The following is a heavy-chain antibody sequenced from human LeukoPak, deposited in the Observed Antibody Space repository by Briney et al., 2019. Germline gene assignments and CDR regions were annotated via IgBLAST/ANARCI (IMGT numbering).Heavy chain of an antibody. D-gene: IGHD3-22*01. CDR2: IYHSGST. CDR1: GVSISSGGYS. Sequence: TLSLTCAVSGVSISSGGYSWSWIRQPPGKGLEWIGYIYHSGSTYYNPSLKSRVTISVDRSKNQFSLKLSSVTAADTAVYYCASDYDSSGGPWGQGTLVTVSS. V-gene: IGHV4-30-2*01. CDR3: ASDYDSSGGP. J-gene: IGHJ5*02.